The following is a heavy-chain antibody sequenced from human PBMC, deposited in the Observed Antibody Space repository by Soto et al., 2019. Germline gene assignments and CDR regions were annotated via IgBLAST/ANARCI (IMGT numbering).Heavy chain of an antibody. CDR2: IGTLSDT. Sequence: GGSLRLSCAGSGLTFSTFDIHWVRQAPGKGLEWVSGIGTLSDTFYAASVQGRFTISRQNAKNSVYLQMNSLGAGDTAFYYCARGRSFSYDSTPPPMFDPWGQGTLVTVSS. D-gene: IGHD3-10*01. J-gene: IGHJ5*02. CDR3: ARGRSFSYDSTPPPMFDP. CDR1: GLTFSTFD. V-gene: IGHV3-13*01.